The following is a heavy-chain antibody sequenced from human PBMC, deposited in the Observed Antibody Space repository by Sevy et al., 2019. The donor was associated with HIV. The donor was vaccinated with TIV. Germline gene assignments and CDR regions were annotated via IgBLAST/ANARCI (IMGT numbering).Heavy chain of an antibody. J-gene: IGHJ4*02. Sequence: GGSLRLSCAASGFTFAKYSMSWVRQAPGKGLEWVSTFSFGCGRINYADSVKGRFTISRDDSKNTLFLQMNSLRAEDTATYFCAREECTQPNDYWGQGTLVTVSS. V-gene: IGHV3-23*01. D-gene: IGHD2-8*01. CDR1: GFTFAKYS. CDR2: FSFGCGRI. CDR3: AREECTQPNDY.